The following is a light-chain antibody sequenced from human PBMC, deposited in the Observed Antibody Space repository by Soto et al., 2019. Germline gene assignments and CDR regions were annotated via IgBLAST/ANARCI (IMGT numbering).Light chain of an antibody. CDR1: SSNIGSNY. Sequence: QSGLTQPPSASGTPGQRVTISCSGSSSNIGSNYVYWYQQLPGTAPKLLIYSNNQRPSGVPDRFSGSKSGTSASLAISGLRSEDEAEYYCAAWDDSLSGWVFGGGTKLTVL. V-gene: IGLV1-47*02. J-gene: IGLJ3*02. CDR2: SNN. CDR3: AAWDDSLSGWV.